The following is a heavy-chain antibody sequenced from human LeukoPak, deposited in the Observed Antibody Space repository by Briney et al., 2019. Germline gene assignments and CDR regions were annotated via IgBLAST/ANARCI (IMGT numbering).Heavy chain of an antibody. J-gene: IGHJ4*02. CDR2: IWYDGSNK. CDR1: TLTSNG. CDR3: ARNYDSSGYYYNFDY. V-gene: IGHV3-33*01. D-gene: IGHD3-22*01. Sequence: TLTSNGVYGDREDLGKGLVIKTVIWYDGSNKYYADSVKGRFTISRDNSKNTLYLQMNSLRAEDTAVYYCARNYDSSGYYYNFDYWGQETLVSVSS.